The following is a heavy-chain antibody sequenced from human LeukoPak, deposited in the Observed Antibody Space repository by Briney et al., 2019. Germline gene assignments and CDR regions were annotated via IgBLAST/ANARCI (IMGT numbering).Heavy chain of an antibody. CDR3: ARRPSYDFWSGYLTYYFDY. Sequence: SETLSLTCAVSGYSISSDYYWGWIRQPPGKGLEWIGSIYHSGSTYYNPSLKSRVTISVDTSKNQFSLKLSSVTAADTAVCYCARRPSYDFWSGYLTYYFDYWGQGTLVTVSS. D-gene: IGHD3-3*01. CDR2: IYHSGST. CDR1: GYSISSDYY. J-gene: IGHJ4*02. V-gene: IGHV4-38-2*01.